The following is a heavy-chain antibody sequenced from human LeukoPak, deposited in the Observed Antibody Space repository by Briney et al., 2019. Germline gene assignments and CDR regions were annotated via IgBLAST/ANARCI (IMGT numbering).Heavy chain of an antibody. CDR2: ISFTSSFV. CDR3: VIDRGAR. J-gene: IGHJ4*02. CDR1: GFTFSDYS. V-gene: IGHV3-21*01. Sequence: GGSLRLSCAASGFTFSDYSMNRVRQAPGEGLEWVSSISFTSSFVYYADSVKGRFTISRDNAKNSLYLHMNNLRAEDTAVYYCVIDRGARWGQGTLVTVSS.